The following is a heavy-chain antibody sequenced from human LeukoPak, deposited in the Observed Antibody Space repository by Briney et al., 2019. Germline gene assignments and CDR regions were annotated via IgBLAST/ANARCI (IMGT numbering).Heavy chain of an antibody. D-gene: IGHD3-3*01. CDR3: ARDAQKYYDFWSGGGDDYYYMDV. J-gene: IGHJ6*03. CDR2: IIPIFGTA. V-gene: IGHV1-69*05. CDR1: GGTFSSYA. Sequence: GASVKVSCKASGGTFSSYAISWVRQAPGQGLEWMGGIIPIFGTANYAQKFQGRVTITTDESTSTAYMELSSLRSEDTAVYYCARDAQKYYDFWSGGGDDYYYMDVWGKGTTVTVSS.